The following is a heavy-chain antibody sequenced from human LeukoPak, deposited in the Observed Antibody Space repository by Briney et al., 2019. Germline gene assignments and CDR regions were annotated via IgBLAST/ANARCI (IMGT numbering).Heavy chain of an antibody. CDR2: ISYDGSNK. CDR3: AKGLEYSYGNDY. CDR1: GFTFSSYG. Sequence: PGRSLRLSCAASGFTFSSYGMHWVRQAPGKGLEWVAVISYDGSNKYYADSVKGRFTISRDNSKNTLYLQMNSLRAEDTAVYYCAKGLEYSYGNDYWGQGTLVTVSS. V-gene: IGHV3-30*18. J-gene: IGHJ4*02. D-gene: IGHD5-18*01.